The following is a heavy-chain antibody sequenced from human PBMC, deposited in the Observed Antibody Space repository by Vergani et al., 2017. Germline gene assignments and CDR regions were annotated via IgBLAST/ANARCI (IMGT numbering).Heavy chain of an antibody. V-gene: IGHV4-34*01. J-gene: IGHJ4*02. Sequence: QVQLQQWGAGLLKPSETLSLTCAVYGGSFSGYYWSWIRQPPGKGLEWIGEINHSGSTNYNPSLKSRVTISVDTSKNQFSLKLSSVTAADTAVYYCASHGPGYCSGGSCSVGYWGQGTLVTVSS. CDR3: ASHGPGYCSGGSCSVGY. CDR1: GGSFSGYY. CDR2: INHSGST. D-gene: IGHD2-15*01.